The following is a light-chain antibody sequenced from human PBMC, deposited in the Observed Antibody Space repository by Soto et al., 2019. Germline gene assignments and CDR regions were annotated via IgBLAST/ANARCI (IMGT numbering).Light chain of an antibody. CDR1: QSISSN. CDR3: QRYNNWPYT. CDR2: GAS. V-gene: IGKV3-15*01. Sequence: EIVMTQSPATLSVSPGERATLSCRASQSISSNLAWYQQKPGRAPRLLIYGASTRAAGIPARFSGSGSGTEFTLTISGLQSEDFAVYYCQRYNNWPYTFGQGTKLEIK. J-gene: IGKJ2*01.